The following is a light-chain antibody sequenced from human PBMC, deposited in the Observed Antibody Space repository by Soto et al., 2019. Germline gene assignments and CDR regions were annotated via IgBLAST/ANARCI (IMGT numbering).Light chain of an antibody. V-gene: IGKV3-15*01. Sequence: EILITQSPATLSVSPGEGATLSCRASQSVSSNLAWYQQKTGQAPRLLIYGASTRATGIPARFSGSGSGTEFTLTISSLQSEDFAVYYCQQYNNWPRTFGQGTKVDI. CDR3: QQYNNWPRT. J-gene: IGKJ1*01. CDR1: QSVSSN. CDR2: GAS.